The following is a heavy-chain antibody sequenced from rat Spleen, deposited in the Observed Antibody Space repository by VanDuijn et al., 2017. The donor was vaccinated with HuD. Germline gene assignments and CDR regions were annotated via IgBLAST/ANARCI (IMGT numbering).Heavy chain of an antibody. Sequence: EVQLVESGGGLVQPGRSLKLSCAASGFTLSDYYMAWVRQAPKKGLEWVASISYEGSNTYYRDSVKGRFTISRDNAKSTLYLQMNSLRSEDKATYYWARHYDRWGQGVMVTVSS. D-gene: IGHD1-11*01. CDR1: GFTLSDYY. CDR3: ARHYDR. V-gene: IGHV5-22*01. CDR2: ISYEGSNT. J-gene: IGHJ2*01.